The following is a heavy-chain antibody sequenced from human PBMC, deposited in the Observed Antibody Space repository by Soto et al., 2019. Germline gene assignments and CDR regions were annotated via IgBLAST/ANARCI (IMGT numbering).Heavy chain of an antibody. CDR1: GFTFSSYG. D-gene: IGHD6-13*01. J-gene: IGHJ5*02. V-gene: IGHV3-33*01. CDR3: ARDSVVGAAAGTPRWFDP. CDR2: IWYDGSNK. Sequence: QVQLVESVGGVVQPGRSLRLSCAASGFTFSSYGMHWVRQAPGKGLEWVAVIWYDGSNKYYADSVKGRFTISRDNSKNTLYLQMNSLRAEDTAVYYCARDSVVGAAAGTPRWFDPWGQGTLVTVSS.